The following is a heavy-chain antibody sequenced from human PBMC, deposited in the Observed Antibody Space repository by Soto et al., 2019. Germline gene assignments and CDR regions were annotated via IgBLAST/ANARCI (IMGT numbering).Heavy chain of an antibody. CDR1: GFTFSSND. V-gene: IGHV3-53*01. D-gene: IGHD3-10*01. CDR2: IYSGGST. Sequence: EVQLVESGGGLIQPGWSLRLSCAASGFTFSSNDMNWVRQAPGKGLEWVSLIYSGGSTYYADSVKGRFTISRDNSKNTLYLQMSSLRAEDTDVYYCANRPLLSVAHWCQWTMVTVSS. CDR3: ANRPLLSVAH. J-gene: IGHJ3*01.